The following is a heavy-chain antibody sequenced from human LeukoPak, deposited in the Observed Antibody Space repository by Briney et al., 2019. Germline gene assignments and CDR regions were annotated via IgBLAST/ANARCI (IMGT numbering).Heavy chain of an antibody. CDR2: INSDGSST. Sequence: GGSLRLSCAASGFTFSDYWMHWVRQAPGKGLVWVSRINSDGSSTSYADSVKGRFTISRDNAKNTLYLQMNSLRAEDTAVYYCATRSSAVAGFDYWGQGTLVTVSS. D-gene: IGHD6-19*01. J-gene: IGHJ4*02. CDR3: ATRSSAVAGFDY. V-gene: IGHV3-74*01. CDR1: GFTFSDYW.